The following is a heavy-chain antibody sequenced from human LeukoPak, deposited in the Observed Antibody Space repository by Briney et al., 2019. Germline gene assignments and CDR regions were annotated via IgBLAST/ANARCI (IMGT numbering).Heavy chain of an antibody. CDR3: ASGMLYYYYGMDV. CDR2: IYIGGST. J-gene: IGHJ6*02. CDR1: GFTVSSNY. Sequence: GGSLRLSCAASGFTVSSNYMSWVRQAPGKGLEWVSVIYIGGSTYYADSVKGRFTISRDNSKNTPYLQMNSLRAEDTAVYYCASGMLYYYYGMDVWGQGTTVTVSS. V-gene: IGHV3-66*01. D-gene: IGHD1-1*01.